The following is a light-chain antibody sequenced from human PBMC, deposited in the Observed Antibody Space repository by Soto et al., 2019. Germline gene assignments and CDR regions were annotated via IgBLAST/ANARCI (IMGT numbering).Light chain of an antibody. CDR2: EVS. Sequence: QSALTQPASVSGSPGQSITISCTGTSSDVGGYDFVSWYQQHPGKAPKLMIYEVSNRPSGVPNRFSGSKSGNTASLTISGLQAEDEADYYCSSYTSTNTLVFGIGTKVTVL. CDR3: SSYTSTNTLV. J-gene: IGLJ1*01. CDR1: SSDVGGYDF. V-gene: IGLV2-14*01.